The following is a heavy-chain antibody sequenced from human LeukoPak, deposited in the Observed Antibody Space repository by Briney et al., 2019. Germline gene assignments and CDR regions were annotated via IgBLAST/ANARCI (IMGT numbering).Heavy chain of an antibody. D-gene: IGHD6-13*01. CDR2: INHSGST. CDR1: GGSFSGYY. CDR3: ARAGIAAAGTIRGVKYFQH. Sequence: PSETLSLTCAVYGGSFSGYYWSWIRQPPGKGLEWIGEINHSGSTNYNPSLKSRATISVDTSKNQFSLKLSSVTAADTAVYYCARAGIAAAGTIRGVKYFQHWGQGTLVTVSS. J-gene: IGHJ1*01. V-gene: IGHV4-34*01.